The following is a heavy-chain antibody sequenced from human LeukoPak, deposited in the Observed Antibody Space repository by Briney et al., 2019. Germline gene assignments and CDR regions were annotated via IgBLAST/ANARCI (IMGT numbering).Heavy chain of an antibody. Sequence: GGSLRLSCAASGFTFISYWMSWVRQAPGKGLEWVANIKQDESEKYYVDSLKGRFTISRDNAKNSLYLQMNSLRAEDTAVYYCARDKIEGPTKLDYWGQGILVTVSS. CDR1: GFTFISYW. CDR3: ARDKIEGPTKLDY. J-gene: IGHJ4*02. V-gene: IGHV3-7*01. D-gene: IGHD1-1*01. CDR2: IKQDESEK.